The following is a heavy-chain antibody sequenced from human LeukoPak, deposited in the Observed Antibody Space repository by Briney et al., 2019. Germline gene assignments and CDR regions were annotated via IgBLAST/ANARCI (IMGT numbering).Heavy chain of an antibody. Sequence: LSGGYLRLYCVGSGFICSNYAMSWLPPGPGHGLEWVSGITGSGSSTYYADPWKGRFSISRANSKNTLYLQLNSLRVQATALYYCARKSVSKIPPIHGGQGTLVTVPS. D-gene: IGHD5/OR15-5a*01. CDR1: GFICSNYA. V-gene: IGHV3-23*01. J-gene: IGHJ4*02. CDR2: ITGSGSST. CDR3: ARKSVSKIPPIH.